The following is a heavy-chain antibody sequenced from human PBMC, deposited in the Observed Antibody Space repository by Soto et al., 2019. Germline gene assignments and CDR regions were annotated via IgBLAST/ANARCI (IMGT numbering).Heavy chain of an antibody. CDR3: ARGDSTDCSNGVCAFFYNHDLDV. Sequence: SAVKVSCKASGYTFTSYGISWVRQATGQGHELMGWMNSNTGNTGYAQKFQGRVTMTTDTSISTASMELTRLTSDDTAIYYCARGDSTDCSNGVCAFFYNHDLDVWGQGTTVTVSS. V-gene: IGHV1-8*02. CDR2: MNSNTGNT. D-gene: IGHD2-8*01. J-gene: IGHJ6*02. CDR1: GYTFTSYG.